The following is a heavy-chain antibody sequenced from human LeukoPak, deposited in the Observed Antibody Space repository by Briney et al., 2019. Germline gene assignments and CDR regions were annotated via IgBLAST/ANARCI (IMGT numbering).Heavy chain of an antibody. CDR3: AKGREDCSGGSCRTGGFDY. V-gene: IGHV3-23*01. D-gene: IGHD2-15*01. CDR1: GFTFSSYA. J-gene: IGHJ4*02. Sequence: GGSLRLSCAASGFTFSSYAMSWVRQAPGKGLEWVPAISGSGGSTYYADSVKGRFTISRDNSKNTLYLQMNSLRAEDTAVYYCAKGREDCSGGSCRTGGFDYWGQGTLVTVSS. CDR2: ISGSGGST.